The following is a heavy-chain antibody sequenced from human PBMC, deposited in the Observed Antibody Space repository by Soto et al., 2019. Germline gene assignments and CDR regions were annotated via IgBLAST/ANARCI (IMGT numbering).Heavy chain of an antibody. J-gene: IGHJ4*02. CDR1: GFTFSSYW. Sequence: GGSLRLSCAASGFTFSSYWMHWVRQAPGKGLVWVSRINSDGSSTSYADSVKGRFTISRDNAKNTLYLQMNSLRAEDTAVYYCARDPGWFGEPTHLDYWGQGTLVTVSS. V-gene: IGHV3-74*01. D-gene: IGHD3-10*01. CDR3: ARDPGWFGEPTHLDY. CDR2: INSDGSST.